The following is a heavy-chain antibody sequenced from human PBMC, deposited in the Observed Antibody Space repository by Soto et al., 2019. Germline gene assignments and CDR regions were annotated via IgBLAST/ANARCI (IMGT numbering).Heavy chain of an antibody. CDR2: ISYDGSNK. Sequence: QVQLVESGGGVVQPGRSLRLSCAASGFTFSSYAMHWVRQAPGKGLEWVAVISYDGSNKYYADSVKGRFTISRDNSKNTLHLQMNSLRAEDTAVYYCARRISTSSWGGMDVWGQGTTVTVSS. V-gene: IGHV3-30-3*01. J-gene: IGHJ6*02. CDR3: ARRISTSSWGGMDV. CDR1: GFTFSSYA. D-gene: IGHD2-2*01.